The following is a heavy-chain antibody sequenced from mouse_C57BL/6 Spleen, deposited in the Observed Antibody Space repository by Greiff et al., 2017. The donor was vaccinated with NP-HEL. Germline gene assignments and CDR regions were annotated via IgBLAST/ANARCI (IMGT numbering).Heavy chain of an antibody. D-gene: IGHD2-3*01. Sequence: EVQLQQSVAELVRPGASVKLSCTASGFNIKNTYLHWVKQRPDQGLEWIGRIAPANGNTKSAPKFQGQATITADTSSNTAYLQLSSLTSEDTAIYYCARHPYDGYWYFDVWGTGTTVTVSS. CDR3: ARHPYDGYWYFDV. J-gene: IGHJ1*03. CDR1: GFNIKNTY. V-gene: IGHV14-3*01. CDR2: IAPANGNT.